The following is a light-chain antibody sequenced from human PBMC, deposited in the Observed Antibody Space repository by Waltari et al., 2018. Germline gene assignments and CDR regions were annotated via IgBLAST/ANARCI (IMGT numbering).Light chain of an antibody. CDR2: EVI. Sequence: QSALTQHASVSGTPGQSITISSTGTNSDVGKYNLVTWYQHHPGEAPKLMICEVIKRPSGVSNRFSGSKSGNTASLTISGLQAEDEADYYCCSYAGSGTYVFGTGTKVTVL. CDR1: NSDVGKYNL. V-gene: IGLV2-23*02. CDR3: CSYAGSGTYV. J-gene: IGLJ1*01.